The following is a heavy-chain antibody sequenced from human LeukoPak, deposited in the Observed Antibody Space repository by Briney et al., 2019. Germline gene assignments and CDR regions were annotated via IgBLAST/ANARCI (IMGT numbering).Heavy chain of an antibody. CDR1: GGPVSGHY. D-gene: IGHD6-6*01. V-gene: IGHV4-4*09. CDR2: IYTSGST. J-gene: IGHJ6*03. CDR3: ARAREYSSSSGKYYYYYYMDV. Sequence: PSETLSLTCTVSGGPVSGHYWSWIRQPPGKGLEWIGYIYTSGSTNYNPSLKSRVTISVDTSKNQFSLKLSSVTAADTAVYYCARAREYSSSSGKYYYYYYMDVWGKGTTVTVSS.